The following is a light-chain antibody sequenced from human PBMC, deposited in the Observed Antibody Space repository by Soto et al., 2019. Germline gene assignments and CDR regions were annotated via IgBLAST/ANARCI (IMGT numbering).Light chain of an antibody. Sequence: AIRMTQSPSSFSASPGDRVTITCRASQGISSYLAWYQQKPGKAPELLIYAASTLQSGVPSRFSGSGSGTEFTLTISSLQPEDFATYYCQQLDSYPITFGQGTKVDIK. CDR1: QGISSY. CDR2: AAS. CDR3: QQLDSYPIT. V-gene: IGKV1-8*01. J-gene: IGKJ1*01.